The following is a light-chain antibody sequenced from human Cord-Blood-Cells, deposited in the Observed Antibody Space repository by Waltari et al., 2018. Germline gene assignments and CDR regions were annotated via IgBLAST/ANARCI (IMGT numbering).Light chain of an antibody. CDR1: SSDVGSYNL. J-gene: IGLJ2*01. V-gene: IGLV2-23*01. Sequence: QSALTQPASVSRSPGQSITISCTGTSSDVGSYNLVYCYQPHPGKAPKLMIYEGSKRHAAVPIRFSGSKSGNTASLKISGLQAEAEVDYSFCTYAGSSILVFCGGTNLTVL. CDR3: CTYAGSSILV. CDR2: EGS.